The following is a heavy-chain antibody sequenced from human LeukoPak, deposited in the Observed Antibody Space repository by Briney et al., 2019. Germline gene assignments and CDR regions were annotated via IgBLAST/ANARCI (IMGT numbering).Heavy chain of an antibody. V-gene: IGHV1-2*02. J-gene: IGHJ4*02. Sequence: ASVKVSCKASGYTFTRYYMHWVRQAPGQGLEWMGWINPNSGGTNYAQKFQGRVTMTRDTSISTAYMELSRLRSDDTAVYYCARDDSSSSKQIDYWGQGTLVTASS. CDR3: ARDDSSSSKQIDY. CDR1: GYTFTRYY. D-gene: IGHD6-6*01. CDR2: INPNSGGT.